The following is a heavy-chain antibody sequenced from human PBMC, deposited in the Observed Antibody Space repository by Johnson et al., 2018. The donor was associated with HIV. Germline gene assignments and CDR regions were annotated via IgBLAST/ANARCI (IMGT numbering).Heavy chain of an antibody. D-gene: IGHD2-8*01. CDR1: GFTFSSYA. CDR2: ISYSGSNK. CDR3: ARGGVVHDGFDI. J-gene: IGHJ3*02. V-gene: IGHV3-30*04. Sequence: QEKLVESGGGVVQPGRSLRLSCAASGFTFSSYAMHWVRQAPGKGLEWVAVISYSGSNKYYADSVKGRFTISRDNSKNTLYLQMNTLRAEDTAVYYCARGGVVHDGFDIRGLGTMVTVSS.